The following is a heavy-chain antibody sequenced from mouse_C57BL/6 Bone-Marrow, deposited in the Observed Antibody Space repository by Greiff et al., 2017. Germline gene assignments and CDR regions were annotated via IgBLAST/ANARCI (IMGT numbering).Heavy chain of an antibody. CDR3: ARCSGLRAWFAY. CDR1: GYTFTSYG. J-gene: IGHJ3*01. D-gene: IGHD2-4*01. Sequence: VQLQQSGAELARPGASVKLSCKASGYTFTSYGISWVKQRTGQGLEWIGEIYPRSGNTYYNEKFKGKATLTADKSSSTAYMELRSLTSEDSAVYFCARCSGLRAWFAYWGQGTLVTVSA. V-gene: IGHV1-81*01. CDR2: IYPRSGNT.